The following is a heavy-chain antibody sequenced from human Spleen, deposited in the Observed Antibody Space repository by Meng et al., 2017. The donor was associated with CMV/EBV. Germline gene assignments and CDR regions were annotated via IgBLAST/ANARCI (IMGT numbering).Heavy chain of an antibody. J-gene: IGHJ6*02. CDR2: IYYSGST. V-gene: IGHV4-39*01. CDR1: GDSVSSSSYY. Sequence: SETLSLTCTVSGDSVSSSSYYWGWIRQPPGKGLEWVGSIYYSGSTYYNPSLKSRVTISVDTSKNQFSLKLISVTAADTALYFCARQYRGRITIFGGPYYYYAMDVWGQGTTVTVS. D-gene: IGHD3-3*01. CDR3: ARQYRGRITIFGGPYYYYAMDV.